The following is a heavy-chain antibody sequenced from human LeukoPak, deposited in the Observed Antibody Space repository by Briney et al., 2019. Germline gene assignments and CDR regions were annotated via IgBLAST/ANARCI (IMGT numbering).Heavy chain of an antibody. CDR3: ARAKVIVPDY. J-gene: IGHJ4*02. CDR2: INPNSGGT. D-gene: IGHD5-18*01. V-gene: IGHV1-2*02. CDR1: GYXFTGYY. Sequence: ASVKVSCKASGYXFTGYYIHWMRQAPGQGPEWMGWINPNSGGTSYAQKFQGRVTMTRDTSISTAYMELSRLRSDDTAVYYCARAKVIVPDYWGQGTLVTVSS.